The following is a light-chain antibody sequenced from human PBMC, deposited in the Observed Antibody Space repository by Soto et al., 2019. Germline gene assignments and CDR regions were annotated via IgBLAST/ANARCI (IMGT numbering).Light chain of an antibody. CDR3: QKYNSYSDT. V-gene: IGKV1-5*01. CDR2: GVS. J-gene: IGKJ2*01. CDR1: ESIRRW. Sequence: IQMTQSPSTLSASVGDRVTITCRASESIRRWLAWYQQKPGKAPKLLIYGVSSLESGVPSRFSGSGSGTEFSLTISSLQPDDVATYYCQKYNSYSDTFGQGTKLEIK.